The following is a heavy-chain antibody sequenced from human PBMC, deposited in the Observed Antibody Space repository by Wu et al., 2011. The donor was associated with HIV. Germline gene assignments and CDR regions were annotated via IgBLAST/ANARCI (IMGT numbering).Heavy chain of an antibody. D-gene: IGHD3-3*01. V-gene: IGHV1-69*15. J-gene: IGHJ5*02. CDR1: GGTFNSYA. CDR3: ARSTEVTIFGVSWFDP. Sequence: QVQLVQSGAEVKKPGSSVKVSCKASGGTFNSYAISWVRQAPGQGLEWMGRIIPIFGTANYAQKFQGRVTITADESTNTAYMELSSLRSEGTAVYYCARSTEVTIFGVSWFDPWGQGTLVTVSS. CDR2: IIPIFGTA.